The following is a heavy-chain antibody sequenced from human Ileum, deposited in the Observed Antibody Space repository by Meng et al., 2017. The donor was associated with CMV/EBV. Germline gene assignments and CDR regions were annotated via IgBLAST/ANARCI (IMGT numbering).Heavy chain of an antibody. CDR2: ISSSGSTI. D-gene: IGHD4-17*01. V-gene: IGHV3-48*03. J-gene: IGHJ4*02. Sequence: GGSLRLSCAASGFTFSSYEMNWVRQAPGKGLEWVSYISSSGSTIYYADSVKGRFTISRDNSKNTLYLQMNSLRAEDTAVYYCARGVTLYGDYFFDYWGQGTLVTVSS. CDR3: ARGVTLYGDYFFDY. CDR1: GFTFSSYE.